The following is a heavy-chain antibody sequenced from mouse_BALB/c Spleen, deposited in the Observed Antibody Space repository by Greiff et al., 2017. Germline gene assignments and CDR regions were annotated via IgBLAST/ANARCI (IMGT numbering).Heavy chain of an antibody. Sequence: VQLVESGPGLVAPSQSLSITCTVSGFSLTNSGVHWVRQSPGKGLEWLGVIWGDGSTNYNSAFKSRLSISKDNSKSQVFLKMNSLQTDDTARYYCAKHDGYYVYYAMDYWGQGTSVTVSS. CDR1: GFSLTNSG. J-gene: IGHJ4*01. CDR3: AKHDGYYVYYAMDY. V-gene: IGHV2-6-6*01. D-gene: IGHD2-3*01. CDR2: IWGDGST.